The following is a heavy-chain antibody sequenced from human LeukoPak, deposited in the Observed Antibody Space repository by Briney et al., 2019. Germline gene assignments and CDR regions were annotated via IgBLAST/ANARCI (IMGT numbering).Heavy chain of an antibody. D-gene: IGHD3-9*01. J-gene: IGHJ5*02. CDR1: GGSISSSNW. Sequence: SETLSLTCAVSGGSISSSNWWSWVRQPPGKGLEWIGGIYHSGSTNYNPSLKSRVTISVDKSKNQFSLKLSSVTAADTAVYYCARDDRGYDIHNWFEPWGQGTLVTVSS. CDR2: IYHSGST. V-gene: IGHV4-4*02. CDR3: ARDDRGYDIHNWFEP.